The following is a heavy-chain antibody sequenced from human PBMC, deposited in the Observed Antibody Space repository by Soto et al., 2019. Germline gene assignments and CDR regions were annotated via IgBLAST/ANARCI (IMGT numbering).Heavy chain of an antibody. CDR1: GYTFTSND. CDR2: MNPNSGNT. CDR3: ARGTIYCSGGSCPNDY. V-gene: IGHV1-8*01. D-gene: IGHD2-15*01. J-gene: IGHJ4*02. Sequence: ASVKVSCKASGYTFTSNDINWVRQATGQGLEWMGWMNPNSGNTGYAQKFQGRVTMTRNTSISTAYMELSSLRSEDTAVYYFARGTIYCSGGSCPNDYWGQGTLVTVSS.